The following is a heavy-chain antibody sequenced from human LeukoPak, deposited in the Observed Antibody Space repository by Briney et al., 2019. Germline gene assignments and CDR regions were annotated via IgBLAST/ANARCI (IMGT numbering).Heavy chain of an antibody. Sequence: SETLSLTCTVSGGSISSYYWSWLRQPPGKGLEWSGYIYYSGSTNYNPSLKSRVTISVDTSKNQFSLKLSSVTAADTAVYYCARSRVSRSYYFDYWGQGTLVTVSS. V-gene: IGHV4-59*01. CDR2: IYYSGST. D-gene: IGHD2-2*01. CDR1: GGSISSYY. CDR3: ARSRVSRSYYFDY. J-gene: IGHJ4*02.